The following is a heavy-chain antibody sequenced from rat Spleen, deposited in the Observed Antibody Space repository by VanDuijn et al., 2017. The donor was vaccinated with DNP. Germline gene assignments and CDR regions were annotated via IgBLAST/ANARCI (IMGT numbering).Heavy chain of an antibody. CDR3: ARGYYSSYIYFDY. Sequence: EVQLQESGPGLVKPSQSLSLTCSVSGYSITSNYWGWIRKFPGDKLEWMGYINSAGITNYTPSLKSRISITRDASKNQFFLQVNSVTTEDTATYYCARGYYSSYIYFDYWGQGVMVTVSS. J-gene: IGHJ2*01. D-gene: IGHD1-2*01. V-gene: IGHV3-3*01. CDR2: INSAGIT. CDR1: GYSITSNY.